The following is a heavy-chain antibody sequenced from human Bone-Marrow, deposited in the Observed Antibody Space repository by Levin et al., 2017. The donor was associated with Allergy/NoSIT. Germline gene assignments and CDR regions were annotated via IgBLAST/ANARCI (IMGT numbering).Heavy chain of an antibody. Sequence: GESLKISCKGFGYKFTDYWIGWVRQMPGKGLEWMGIIYPGDSDIRYSPSFQGQVTISADKSISTAYLQWSSLKASDTAMYYCARHSLRGCNKGACYTSYFYYGMDVWGQGTTVTVSS. CDR2: IYPGDSDI. CDR3: ARHSLRGCNKGACYTSYFYYGMDV. CDR1: GYKFTDYW. J-gene: IGHJ6*02. D-gene: IGHD2-8*01. V-gene: IGHV5-51*01.